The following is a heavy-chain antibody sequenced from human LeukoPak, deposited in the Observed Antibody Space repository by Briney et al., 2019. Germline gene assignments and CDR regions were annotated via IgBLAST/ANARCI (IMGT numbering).Heavy chain of an antibody. CDR3: ARGINTWYEGYFDY. D-gene: IGHD6-13*01. CDR1: GGSISSYY. CDR2: IYYSGST. V-gene: IGHV4-59*08. J-gene: IGHJ4*02. Sequence: KASETLSLTCTVSGGSISSYYWSWIRQPPGKGLEWIGYIYYSGSTNYNPSLKSRVTISLDTSKNHFSLELSSVTAADTAVYYCARGINTWYEGYFDYWGQGTLVTVSS.